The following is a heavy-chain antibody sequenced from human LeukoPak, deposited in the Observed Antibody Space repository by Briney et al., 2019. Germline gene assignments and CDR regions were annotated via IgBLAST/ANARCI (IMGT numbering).Heavy chain of an antibody. V-gene: IGHV1-18*01. CDR3: ARDYDSSGYYPTY. J-gene: IGHJ4*02. D-gene: IGHD3-22*01. CDR2: ISAYNGNT. Sequence: ASVKVSCKASGYIFTSYGINWVRQAPGQGLEWMGWISAYNGNTNYAQKLQGRVTMTTDTSTSTAYVELRSLRSDDTAVYYCARDYDSSGYYPTYWGQGTLVTVSS. CDR1: GYIFTSYG.